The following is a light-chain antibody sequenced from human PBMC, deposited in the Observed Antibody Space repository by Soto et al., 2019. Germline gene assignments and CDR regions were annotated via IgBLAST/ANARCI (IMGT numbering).Light chain of an antibody. V-gene: IGLV7-43*01. CDR3: LLYYGGAHVV. CDR1: TGAVTSGYY. J-gene: IGLJ2*01. Sequence: QTVVTQEPSLTVSPGGTVTLTCASSTGAVTSGYYPNWFQQKPGQAPRALIYSTSNKDSWTPARFSGPLLGGKAALTLSGVQPEDEAEYYCLLYYGGAHVVFGGGTKLTVL. CDR2: STS.